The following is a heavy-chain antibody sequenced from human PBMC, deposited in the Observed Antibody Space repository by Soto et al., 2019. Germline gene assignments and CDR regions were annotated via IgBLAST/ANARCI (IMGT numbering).Heavy chain of an antibody. J-gene: IGHJ4*02. CDR3: ARTWGYGGNDY. D-gene: IGHD2-15*01. V-gene: IGHV3-48*02. CDR2: ISSSSSTI. Sequence: EVQLVESGGGLVQPRGSLRLSCAASGFTFSSYGMNWVRQAPGKGLEWVSYISSSSSTIYYADSVKGRFSISRDNAKNSLSLQMNSLRDEDTAVYYCARTWGYGGNDYWGQGTLVTVSS. CDR1: GFTFSSYG.